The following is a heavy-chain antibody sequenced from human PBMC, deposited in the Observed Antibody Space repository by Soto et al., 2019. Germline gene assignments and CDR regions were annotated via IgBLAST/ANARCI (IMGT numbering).Heavy chain of an antibody. Sequence: ASVKVSCKASGYTFTSYYMHWVRQAPGQGLEWMGIINPSGGSTSYAQKFQGRVTMTRDTSTSTVYMELSSLRSEDTAVYYCARESDIVVVPAAPCWFDPWGQGTLVTVSS. CDR3: ARESDIVVVPAAPCWFDP. V-gene: IGHV1-46*01. CDR1: GYTFTSYY. D-gene: IGHD2-2*01. J-gene: IGHJ5*02. CDR2: INPSGGST.